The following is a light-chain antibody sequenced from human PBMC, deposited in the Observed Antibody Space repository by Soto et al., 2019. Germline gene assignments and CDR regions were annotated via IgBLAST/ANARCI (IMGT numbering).Light chain of an antibody. CDR2: AAS. V-gene: IGKV1-39*01. CDR3: QQSYSTPLT. J-gene: IGKJ4*01. Sequence: DIQMTQSPSSLSASVGDRVTITCRASQRISSYLNWYQQKPGKAPKLLIYAASSLQSGIPSRFSGSGSGTDITLTISSLQPEDFATYDCQQSYSTPLTCGGGTRVEIK. CDR1: QRISSY.